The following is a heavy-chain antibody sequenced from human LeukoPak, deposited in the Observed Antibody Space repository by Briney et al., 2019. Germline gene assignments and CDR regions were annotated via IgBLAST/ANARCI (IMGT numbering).Heavy chain of an antibody. Sequence: ASLKVSCKAAGYTFTRYYIHWVRQAPGQGLEWMGIINPSGGSTSYAQKFQGRVTMTRDTSTSTVYMELNSLRSVDTAVYYCARGYDSSGYYYIPFDPWGQGTLVTVSS. CDR1: GYTFTRYY. CDR2: INPSGGST. J-gene: IGHJ5*02. CDR3: ARGYDSSGYYYIPFDP. V-gene: IGHV1-46*01. D-gene: IGHD3-22*01.